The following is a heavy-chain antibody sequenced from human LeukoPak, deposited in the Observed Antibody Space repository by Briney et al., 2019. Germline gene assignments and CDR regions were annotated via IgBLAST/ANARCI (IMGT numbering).Heavy chain of an antibody. CDR2: IYHSGST. D-gene: IGHD4-11*01. CDR1: GYSISSGYY. V-gene: IGHV4-38-2*02. J-gene: IGHJ4*02. Sequence: SETLSLTCTVSGYSISSGYYWGWIRQPPGKGLEWIGSIYHSGSTYYNPSLKSRVTISVDTSKNQFSLKLSSVTAADTAVYYSASHSNYGYYFDYWGQGTLVTVSS. CDR3: ASHSNYGYYFDY.